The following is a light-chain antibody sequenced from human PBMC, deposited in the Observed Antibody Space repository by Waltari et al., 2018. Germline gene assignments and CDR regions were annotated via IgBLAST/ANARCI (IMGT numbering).Light chain of an antibody. J-gene: IGKJ4*01. V-gene: IGKV1-5*03. CDR2: KSS. CDR1: QSINTW. CDR3: QQYKSYST. Sequence: DIQMTQSPSTLSASVGDRVTITCRASQSINTWLAWYQQKPGKAPKLLIYKSSTLESGVPSRFSGSGSGTEFTLTISSLQPDDFATYYCQQYKSYSTFGGGTKVEIK.